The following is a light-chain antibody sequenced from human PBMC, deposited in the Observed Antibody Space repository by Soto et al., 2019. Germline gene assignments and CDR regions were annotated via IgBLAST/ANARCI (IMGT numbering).Light chain of an antibody. J-gene: IGLJ3*02. Sequence: QSALTQPPSVSAAPGQKVTISCSGSSSNIGNNYVSWFQQLPGTAPKLLIYDDTTRPSGIPDRFSGSKSGTSVTLAITGLQTGDEADYYCGTWDSSLSAVVFGGGTKLTVL. CDR2: DDT. CDR3: GTWDSSLSAVV. CDR1: SSNIGNNY. V-gene: IGLV1-51*01.